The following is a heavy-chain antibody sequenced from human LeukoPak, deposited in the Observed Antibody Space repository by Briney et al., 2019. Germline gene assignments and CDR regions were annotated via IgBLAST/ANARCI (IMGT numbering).Heavy chain of an antibody. CDR3: ARDPGRREKAFDI. V-gene: IGHV3-21*01. J-gene: IGHJ3*02. Sequence: PGRSLRLSCAASGFTFSTYTMNWVRQAPGKGLEWVSSINSSSTYIYSADSVKGRFTISRDNAKNSLYLQMNSLRAEDTAVYYCARDPGRREKAFDIWGQGTMVTVSS. D-gene: IGHD1-14*01. CDR1: GFTFSTYT. CDR2: INSSSTYI.